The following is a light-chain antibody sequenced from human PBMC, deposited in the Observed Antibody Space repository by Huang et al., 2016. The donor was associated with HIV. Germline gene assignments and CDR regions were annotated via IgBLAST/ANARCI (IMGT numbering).Light chain of an antibody. CDR1: RSVSSN. Sequence: IVMTQSPATLSVSPGERVTLSCRANRSVSSNLAWYQQRTGQAPRLLPYGSSTRAPGIPARFSGSGSGTDFSLTISSLQSEDFALYYCHQYNNWLLSFGGGTRVDI. CDR3: HQYNNWLLS. V-gene: IGKV3-15*01. CDR2: GSS. J-gene: IGKJ4*01.